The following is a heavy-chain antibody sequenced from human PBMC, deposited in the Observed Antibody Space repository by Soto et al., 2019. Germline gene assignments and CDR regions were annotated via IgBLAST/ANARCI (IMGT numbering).Heavy chain of an antibody. Sequence: GGSLRLSRAGSGFTFGAYAMHWVRQAPVKGLEWVAVISYGGSSKNYADSVKGRFTISRDNSKNTLFLQVSSLRDEDTALYYCASGAVTTNYYYYGMDVWGRGSTVTAPQ. CDR1: GFTFGAYA. D-gene: IGHD4-17*01. J-gene: IGHJ6*01. CDR2: ISYGGSSK. CDR3: ASGAVTTNYYYYGMDV. V-gene: IGHV3-30-3*01.